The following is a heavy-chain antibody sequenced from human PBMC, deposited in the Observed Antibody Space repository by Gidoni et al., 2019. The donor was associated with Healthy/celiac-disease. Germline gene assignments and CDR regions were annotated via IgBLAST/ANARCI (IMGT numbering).Heavy chain of an antibody. J-gene: IGHJ3*02. CDR2: IIPIFVTA. V-gene: IGHV1-69*18. CDR1: GGTFSSYA. Sequence: QVQLVQSGAEAQQPGYPVTVSCKVSGGTFSSYAISWVRQAPGQGLESCGRIIPIFVTANYAQKCQGRVTITADESTSTAYMELSSLRSEDTAVYYCARDQDPEIQDAFDIWGQGTMVTVSS. CDR3: ARDQDPEIQDAFDI.